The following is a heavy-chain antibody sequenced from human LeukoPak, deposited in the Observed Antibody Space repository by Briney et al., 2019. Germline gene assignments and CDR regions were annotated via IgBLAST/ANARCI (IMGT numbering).Heavy chain of an antibody. CDR2: INPNRGGT. V-gene: IGHV1-2*02. D-gene: IGHD4-23*01. CDR1: GYTFTGYY. J-gene: IGHJ4*02. Sequence: GASVTVSCKASGYTFTGYYMHWVRQAPGQGLEWMGWINPNRGGTNYAQKFQGRVTMTRDTSISTAYMELSRLRSDDTAVYYCARESILIGNSFFDYWGQGTLVTVSS. CDR3: ARESILIGNSFFDY.